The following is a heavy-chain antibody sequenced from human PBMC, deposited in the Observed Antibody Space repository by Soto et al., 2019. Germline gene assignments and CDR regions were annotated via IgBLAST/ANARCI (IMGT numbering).Heavy chain of an antibody. Sequence: LSLTCTVSGGSISSSSYYWGWIRQPPGKGLEWIGSIYYSGSTYYNPSLKSRVTISVDTSKNQFSLKLSSVTAADTAVYYCARSMSSSPPFYYYYGMDVWGQGTTVTVSS. J-gene: IGHJ6*02. CDR1: GGSISSSSYY. CDR2: IYYSGST. CDR3: ARSMSSSPPFYYYYGMDV. D-gene: IGHD6-6*01. V-gene: IGHV4-39*01.